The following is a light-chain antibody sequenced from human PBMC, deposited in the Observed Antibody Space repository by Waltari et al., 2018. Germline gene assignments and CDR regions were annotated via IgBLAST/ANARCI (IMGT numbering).Light chain of an antibody. CDR1: NSDVGGYNY. CDR3: SSYAHNNHFV. Sequence: QSVLTQPPSATGSPGQSVTIPCTGTNSDVGGYNYVSWYQQHPGKVPKLLIYEVTKRPSGVPDRFSGSKSGNTASLTVSGLQADDEADYYCSSYAHNNHFVFGTGTKVTVL. CDR2: EVT. V-gene: IGLV2-8*01. J-gene: IGLJ1*01.